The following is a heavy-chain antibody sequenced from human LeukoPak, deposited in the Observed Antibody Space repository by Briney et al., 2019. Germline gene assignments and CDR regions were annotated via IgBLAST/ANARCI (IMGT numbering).Heavy chain of an antibody. CDR3: ARDASLQTGAFDV. J-gene: IGHJ3*01. D-gene: IGHD5-24*01. CDR1: GGSISRSDW. Sequence: PSETLSLTCAVSGGSISRSDWWSWVRQSPGKGLEWIGEIFHSGSTKYNPSLKSRVTISVDKSKNQFSLNLTSLTAADTAMYYCARDASLQTGAFDVWGQGTMVTVSS. CDR2: IFHSGST. V-gene: IGHV4-4*02.